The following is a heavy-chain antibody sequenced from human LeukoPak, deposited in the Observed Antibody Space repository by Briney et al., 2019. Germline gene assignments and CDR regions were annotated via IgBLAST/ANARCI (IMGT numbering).Heavy chain of an antibody. CDR2: ISGSGGST. D-gene: IGHD2-15*01. CDR3: ARGWHHGMDV. CDR1: GFTLSSYA. V-gene: IGHV3-23*01. J-gene: IGHJ6*02. Sequence: SGGSLRLSCAASGFTLSSYAMSWVRQAPGKGLEWVSGISGSGGSTYYADSVKGRFTISRDNSKNTLYLQMNSLRAEDTAVYYCARGWHHGMDVWGQGTTVTVSS.